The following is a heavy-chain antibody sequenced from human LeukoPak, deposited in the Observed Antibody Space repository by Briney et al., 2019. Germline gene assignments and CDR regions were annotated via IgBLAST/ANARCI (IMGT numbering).Heavy chain of an antibody. J-gene: IGHJ6*03. V-gene: IGHV3-21*01. CDR2: ISSSSSYI. Sequence: GGSLRLSCAASGFTFSSYSMNWVRQAPGKGLEWVSSISSSSSYIYYADSVKGRFTISRDNAKNSLYLQMNSLRAEDTAVYYCARARLVPGLYYYYYMDVWGKGTTVTVSS. CDR1: GFTFSSYS. CDR3: ARARLVPGLYYYYYMDV. D-gene: IGHD3-10*01.